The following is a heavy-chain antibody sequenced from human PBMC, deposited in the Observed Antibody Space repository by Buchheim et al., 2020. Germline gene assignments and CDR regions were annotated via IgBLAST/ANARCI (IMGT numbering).Heavy chain of an antibody. J-gene: IGHJ6*02. Sequence: QVQLVQSGAEVKKPGSSVKVSCKASGGTFSSYTISWVRQAPGQGLEWMGRIIPILGIANYAQKFQGRVTITADKSTSTAYMELSSLRSEDTAVYYCAREGSDYGDYEYYYYYGMDVWGQGTT. V-gene: IGHV1-69*08. D-gene: IGHD4-17*01. CDR3: AREGSDYGDYEYYYYYGMDV. CDR1: GGTFSSYT. CDR2: IIPILGIA.